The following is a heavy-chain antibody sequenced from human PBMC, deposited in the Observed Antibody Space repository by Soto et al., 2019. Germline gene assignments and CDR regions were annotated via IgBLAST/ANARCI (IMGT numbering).Heavy chain of an antibody. CDR2: IYTSGST. V-gene: IGHV4-4*07. Sequence: SETLSLTCTVSGGSISSYYWSWIRQPAGKGLEWIGRIYTSGSTNYNPSLKSRVTMSVDTSKNQFSLKLSSVTAADTAVYYCARSRDGYNSYYYYGMDVWGQGXTVTVYS. D-gene: IGHD5-12*01. CDR1: GGSISSYY. CDR3: ARSRDGYNSYYYYGMDV. J-gene: IGHJ6*02.